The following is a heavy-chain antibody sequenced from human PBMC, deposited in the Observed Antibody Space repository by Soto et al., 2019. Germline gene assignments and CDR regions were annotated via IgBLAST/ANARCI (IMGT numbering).Heavy chain of an antibody. V-gene: IGHV4-38-2*01. CDR2: IYHSGTT. D-gene: IGHD2-2*02. CDR3: VRIGRESTSSYSWFDP. J-gene: IGHJ5*02. Sequence: SETLSLTCLVSGYSITSDFYWGWIREPPGKGLEWIGSIYHSGTTYSDPSLKSRLTISVDTSKNQFSLMLTSVTAADTAVYYCVRIGRESTSSYSWFDPWGQGSLVTVSS. CDR1: GYSITSDFY.